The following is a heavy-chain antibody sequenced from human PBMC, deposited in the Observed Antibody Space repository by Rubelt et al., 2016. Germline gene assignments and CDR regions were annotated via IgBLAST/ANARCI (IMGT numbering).Heavy chain of an antibody. Sequence: VQLVESGGGLIQPGGSLRLSCAASGFTFSSYGMHWVRQAPGKGLEWVAVIWYDGSNKYYADSVKGRFTISRDNSKNTLYLQMNSQRAEDTAVYYCAKAATAMGLDAFDIWGQGTMVTVSS. J-gene: IGHJ3*02. V-gene: IGHV3-33*06. CDR3: AKAATAMGLDAFDI. CDR2: IWYDGSNK. CDR1: GFTFSSYG. D-gene: IGHD5-18*01.